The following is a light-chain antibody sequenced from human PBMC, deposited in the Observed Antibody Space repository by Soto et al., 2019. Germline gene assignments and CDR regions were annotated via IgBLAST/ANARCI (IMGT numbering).Light chain of an antibody. V-gene: IGKV3-20*01. CDR1: QSVARNY. CDR3: QQYAESPIT. Sequence: EIVLTQSPGTLSLSPGEGATLSCRASQSVARNYLAWFQQKPGQPPRLLISGASSRAAGIPDKFSGSGSGTDFTFTISRLEPEDFAVYFCQQYAESPITFGQGTRLEIK. CDR2: GAS. J-gene: IGKJ5*01.